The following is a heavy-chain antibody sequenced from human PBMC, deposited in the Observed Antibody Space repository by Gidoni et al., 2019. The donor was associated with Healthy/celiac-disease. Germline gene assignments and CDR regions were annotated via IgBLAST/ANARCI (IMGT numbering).Heavy chain of an antibody. Sequence: QVQLQESGPGLVKPSQTLSLTCTVSGGSISSGGYYWSWLRQHPGKGLEWIGYIYYSGSTYYNPSLKSRVTTSVDTSKNQFSLKLSSVTAADTAVYYCARDLYSNRNWYFDLWGRGTLVTVSS. J-gene: IGHJ2*01. CDR2: IYYSGST. D-gene: IGHD4-4*01. CDR1: GGSISSGGYY. V-gene: IGHV4-31*03. CDR3: ARDLYSNRNWYFDL.